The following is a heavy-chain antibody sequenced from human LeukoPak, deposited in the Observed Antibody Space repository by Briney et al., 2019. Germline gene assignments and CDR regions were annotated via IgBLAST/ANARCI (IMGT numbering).Heavy chain of an antibody. D-gene: IGHD5-18*01. CDR1: GFTFSDYF. CDR2: INSAGDNI. Sequence: GGSLRLSCVASGFTFSDYFMSWIRQAPGKGLEWLEFINSAGDNIYYADSVTGRFTIARDNAKKTLYLEMNSLRMEDTAIYYCAREQIQLWLFYYWGQGTLVTVSS. V-gene: IGHV3-11*04. J-gene: IGHJ4*02. CDR3: AREQIQLWLFYY.